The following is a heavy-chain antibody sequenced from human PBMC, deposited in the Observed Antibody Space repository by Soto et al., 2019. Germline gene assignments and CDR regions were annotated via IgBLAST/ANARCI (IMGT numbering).Heavy chain of an antibody. CDR1: GFTFGDYA. D-gene: IGHD2-15*01. CDR2: ITSKAYGGTP. V-gene: IGHV3-49*03. Sequence: GGSLRLSCTASGFTFGDYAMTWFRQTPGKGLEWVGFITSKAYGGTPEYAASVKGRFTISRDDSKSIAYLQMNSLKTEDTAVYYCTRNLKFCSGGSCYGDVHYYYMDVWGKGTTVTVSS. CDR3: TRNLKFCSGGSCYGDVHYYYMDV. J-gene: IGHJ6*03.